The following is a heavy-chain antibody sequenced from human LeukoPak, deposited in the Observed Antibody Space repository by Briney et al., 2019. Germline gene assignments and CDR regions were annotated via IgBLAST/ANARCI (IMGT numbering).Heavy chain of an antibody. CDR1: GFTFSDHY. Sequence: GGSLRLSCAASGFTFSDHYMDWVRQAPGKGLEWVGRIRKKVNGYTTEYAASVKGRFTISRDDSKISLYLQMNSLKTEDTALYYCARVRDSDGYSYDYWGREPWSPSPQ. CDR2: IRKKVNGYTT. D-gene: IGHD3-22*01. J-gene: IGHJ4*02. CDR3: ARVRDSDGYSYDY. V-gene: IGHV3-72*01.